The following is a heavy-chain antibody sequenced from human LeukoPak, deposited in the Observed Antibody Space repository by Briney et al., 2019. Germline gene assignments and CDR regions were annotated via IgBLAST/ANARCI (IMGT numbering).Heavy chain of an antibody. CDR2: ISDNGGST. Sequence: PGGSLRLSCAASGFTFSSYAMSWVRQAPGKGLEWVSGISDNGGSTNYADSVKGRFTISRDNSKNTLYLQLNSLRAEDTAVYYCAKDRYSSSWNWFDPWGQGTLVTVSS. CDR3: AKDRYSSSWNWFDP. V-gene: IGHV3-23*01. CDR1: GFTFSSYA. D-gene: IGHD6-13*01. J-gene: IGHJ5*02.